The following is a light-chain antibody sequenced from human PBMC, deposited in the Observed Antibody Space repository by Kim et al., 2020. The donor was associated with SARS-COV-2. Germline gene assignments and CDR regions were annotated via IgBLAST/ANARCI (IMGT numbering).Light chain of an antibody. CDR1: QGISNW. Sequence: SASVGDTVTITCRASQGISNWLAWYQQKPGKAPNLLIYAASTLQSGVPSRFSGSGSGTDFTLTISSLQPEDFATYYCHQANSFPHTFGQGTKLEIK. J-gene: IGKJ2*01. CDR3: HQANSFPHT. CDR2: AAS. V-gene: IGKV1-12*01.